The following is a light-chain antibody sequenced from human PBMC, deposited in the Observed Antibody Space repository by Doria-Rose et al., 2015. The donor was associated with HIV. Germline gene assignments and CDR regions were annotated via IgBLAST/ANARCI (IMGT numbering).Light chain of an antibody. CDR1: QSFSSTY. V-gene: IGKV3-20*01. Sequence: VLTQSPGTLSLSPGERATLSCSASQSFSSTYLAWYQQRPGQAPSLLIYDGSTRATGIPDRCSASGSGTDCTLTINRLEPEDFALYYCHQYGTSWTFGQGTKVEI. CDR3: HQYGTSWT. CDR2: DGS. J-gene: IGKJ1*01.